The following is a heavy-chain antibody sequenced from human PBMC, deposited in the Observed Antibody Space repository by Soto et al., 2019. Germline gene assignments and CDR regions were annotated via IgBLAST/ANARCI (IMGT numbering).Heavy chain of an antibody. CDR2: INSDGSST. V-gene: IGHV3-74*01. CDR3: ARGGGGGYSSPFWEFDY. D-gene: IGHD2-21*01. J-gene: IGHJ4*02. Sequence: GGSLRLSCAASGFTFSSYWMHWVRQAPGKGLVWVSRINSDGSSTSYADSVRGRFTISRDNAKNTLYLQMNSLRAEDTAVDYCARGGGGGYSSPFWEFDYWGQGALVTVSS. CDR1: GFTFSSYW.